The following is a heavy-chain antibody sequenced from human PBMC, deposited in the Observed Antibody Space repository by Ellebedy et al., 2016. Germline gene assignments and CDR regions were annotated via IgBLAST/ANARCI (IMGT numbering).Heavy chain of an antibody. CDR1: GGSISTYY. CDR2: IYYTGST. D-gene: IGHD5-12*01. CDR3: ARSLREGSGYDFGLEI. V-gene: IGHV4-59*12. J-gene: IGHJ3*02. Sequence: SETLSPTXTVSGGSISTYYWNWIRQPPGKGLEWIGYIYYTGSTTYNPSLRSRATMSLDTSNNQFSLTLRSVTAADTAVYYCARSLREGSGYDFGLEIWGQGTTVTVSS.